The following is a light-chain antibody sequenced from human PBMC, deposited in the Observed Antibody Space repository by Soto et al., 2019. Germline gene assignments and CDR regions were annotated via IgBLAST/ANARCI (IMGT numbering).Light chain of an antibody. V-gene: IGKV1-9*01. CDR2: DAS. J-gene: IGKJ1*01. Sequence: IQLTQSPSSLSASVGDRVTITCRASQDSTKYLAWYQQKPGKAPNLLIYDASTLHSGVPSRFSGSGSGTEFTLTISSLQPEDFATYYCQQSDSTPWTFGQGTKVDI. CDR1: QDSTKY. CDR3: QQSDSTPWT.